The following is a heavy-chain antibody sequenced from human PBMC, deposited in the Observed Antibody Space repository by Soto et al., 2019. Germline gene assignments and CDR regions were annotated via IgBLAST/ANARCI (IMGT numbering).Heavy chain of an antibody. V-gene: IGHV4-39*01. J-gene: IGHJ4*02. CDR1: GGSISSSSYY. CDR2: IYYSGST. CDR3: ARLDNPMVRGVLISPFIDY. Sequence: QLQLQESGPGLVKPSETLSLTCTVSGGSISSSSYYWGWIRQPPGKGLEWIGSIYYSGSTYYNPALQGRVTISVDTSKNKFSLKLSSVTAADTAVYYCARLDNPMVRGVLISPFIDYWGQGTLVTVSS. D-gene: IGHD3-10*01.